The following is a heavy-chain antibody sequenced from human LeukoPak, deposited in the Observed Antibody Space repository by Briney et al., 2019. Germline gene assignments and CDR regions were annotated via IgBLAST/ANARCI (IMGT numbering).Heavy chain of an antibody. CDR3: AKYSSSSYYYYGMDV. CDR1: GFTFSSYG. D-gene: IGHD6-13*01. CDR2: ISYDGSYK. V-gene: IGHV3-30*18. J-gene: IGHJ6*02. Sequence: GGSLRLSCAASGFTFSSYGMHWVRQAPGKGLEWVAVISYDGSYKQYADSVKGRFTISRDNSEKTLYLQMSSLRAEDTAVYYCAKYSSSSYYYYGMDVWGQGTTVTVSS.